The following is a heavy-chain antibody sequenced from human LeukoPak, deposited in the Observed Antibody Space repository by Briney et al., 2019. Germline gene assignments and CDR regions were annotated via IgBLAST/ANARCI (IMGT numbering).Heavy chain of an antibody. J-gene: IGHJ6*02. D-gene: IGHD6-19*01. Sequence: SETLSLTCAVYGGSFSGYYWSWIRQPPGKGLEWIGEINHSGSTSYNPSLKSRVTISVDTSKNQFSLKLSSVTAADTAVYYCARGRSGWYAYYYYYGMDVWGQGTTVTVSS. CDR1: GGSFSGYY. CDR3: ARGRSGWYAYYYYYGMDV. V-gene: IGHV4-34*01. CDR2: INHSGST.